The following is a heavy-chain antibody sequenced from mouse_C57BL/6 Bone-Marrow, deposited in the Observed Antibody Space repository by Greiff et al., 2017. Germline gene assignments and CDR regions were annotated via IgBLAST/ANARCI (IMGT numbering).Heavy chain of an antibody. Sequence: QVQLQQPGAELVRPGSSVKLSCKASGYTFTSYWMHWVKQRPIQGLEWIGNIDPSDSETHYNQKFKDKATLTVDKSSSTAYMQLSSLTSEDSAVYYCARYYGSSYFDYWGQGTTRTVSS. CDR2: IDPSDSET. CDR3: ARYYGSSYFDY. CDR1: GYTFTSYW. D-gene: IGHD1-1*01. J-gene: IGHJ2*01. V-gene: IGHV1-52*01.